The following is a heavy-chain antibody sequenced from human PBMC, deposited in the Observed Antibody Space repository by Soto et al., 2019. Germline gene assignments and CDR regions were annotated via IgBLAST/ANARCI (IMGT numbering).Heavy chain of an antibody. CDR3: ARDVNRWELRGFFDP. CDR1: GGSIVGYY. CDR2: IYYTGNT. Sequence: PSETLSLTCSVSGGSIVGYYWSWIRQPPGKGLEWIGFIYYTGNTRYNHSLGSRVTIALDTTKNQFSLKLTSATAADTVFYYCARDVNRWELRGFFDPWGREALVTVSS. J-gene: IGHJ5*02. V-gene: IGHV4-59*01. D-gene: IGHD1-7*01.